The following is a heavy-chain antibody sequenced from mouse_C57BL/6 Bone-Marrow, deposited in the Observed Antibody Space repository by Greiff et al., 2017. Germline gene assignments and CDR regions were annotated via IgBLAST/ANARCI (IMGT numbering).Heavy chain of an antibody. CDR1: GYAFSSYW. D-gene: IGHD2-4*01. Sequence: QVQLQQSGAELVKPGASVKISCKASGYAFSSYWMNWVKQRPGTGLEWIGQIYPGDGDTTYNGKLKGKATLTADKSSSAAYMQLSSLTSEDSAVYFCARGDYDDFDYWGQGTTLTVSS. J-gene: IGHJ2*01. CDR3: ARGDYDDFDY. V-gene: IGHV1-80*01. CDR2: IYPGDGDT.